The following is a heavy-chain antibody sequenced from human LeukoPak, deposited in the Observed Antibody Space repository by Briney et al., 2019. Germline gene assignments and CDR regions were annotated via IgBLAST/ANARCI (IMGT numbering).Heavy chain of an antibody. CDR3: AKIGETLYYYGMDV. V-gene: IGHV1-8*01. D-gene: IGHD3-10*01. CDR2: MNPNSGNT. Sequence: ASVKVSCKASGYTFTSYDINWVRQATGQGLEWMGWMNPNSGNTGYAQKFQGRVTMTRNTPISTAYMELSSLRSEDTAVYYCAKIGETLYYYGMDVWGQGTTVTVSS. CDR1: GYTFTSYD. J-gene: IGHJ6*02.